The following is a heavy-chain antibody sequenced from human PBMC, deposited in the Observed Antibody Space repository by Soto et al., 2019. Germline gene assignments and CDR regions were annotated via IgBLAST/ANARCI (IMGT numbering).Heavy chain of an antibody. V-gene: IGHV3-30-3*01. CDR1: GFTFSSYA. J-gene: IGHJ6*02. CDR2: ISYDGSNK. CDR3: ARAWVTMVRGFGRNSGYYGMDG. D-gene: IGHD3-10*01. Sequence: GGSLRLSCAASGFTFSSYAMHWVRQAPGKGLEWVAVISYDGSNKYYADSVKGRFTISRDNCKNTLYLQMNSLRAEDTAVYYSARAWVTMVRGFGRNSGYYGMDGWGQGTTVTVSS.